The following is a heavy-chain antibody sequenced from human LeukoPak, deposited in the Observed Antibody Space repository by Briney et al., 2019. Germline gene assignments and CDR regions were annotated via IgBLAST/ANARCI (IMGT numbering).Heavy chain of an antibody. CDR2: INHSGST. Sequence: SETLSLTCAVYGGSFSGYYWSWIGQPPGKGLEWIGEINHSGSTNYNPSLKSRVTISVDTSKNQFSLKLSSVTAADTAVYYCARANGETTMIDAFDIWGQGTMVTVSS. D-gene: IGHD3-22*01. V-gene: IGHV4-34*01. CDR1: GGSFSGYY. CDR3: ARANGETTMIDAFDI. J-gene: IGHJ3*02.